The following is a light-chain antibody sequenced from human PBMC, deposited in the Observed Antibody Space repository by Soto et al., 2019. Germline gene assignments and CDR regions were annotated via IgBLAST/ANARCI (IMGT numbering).Light chain of an antibody. CDR3: SSYAGSKNHVV. CDR2: EVS. CDR1: SSDVGGYNY. J-gene: IGLJ2*01. Sequence: QSALTQPPSASGSPGQSVTISCTGTSSDVGGYNYVSWYQQHPGKAPKLMIYEVSKRPSGVPDRFSGSKSGNTASLTVSGLQAEYEADYYCSSYAGSKNHVVFGGGTKLTVL. V-gene: IGLV2-8*01.